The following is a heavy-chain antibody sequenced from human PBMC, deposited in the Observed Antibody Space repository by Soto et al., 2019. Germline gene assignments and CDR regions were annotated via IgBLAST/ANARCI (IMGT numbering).Heavy chain of an antibody. Sequence: ASVKVSCKASGYTFTSYDINWVRQATGQGLEWMGWMNPNSGNTGYAQKFQGRVTMTRNTSISTAYMELSSLRSEDTAVYYCARVYSDPRLYYYYYMDVWGKGTTVTVSS. CDR1: GYTFTSYD. V-gene: IGHV1-8*01. CDR2: MNPNSGNT. D-gene: IGHD6-13*01. J-gene: IGHJ6*03. CDR3: ARVYSDPRLYYYYYMDV.